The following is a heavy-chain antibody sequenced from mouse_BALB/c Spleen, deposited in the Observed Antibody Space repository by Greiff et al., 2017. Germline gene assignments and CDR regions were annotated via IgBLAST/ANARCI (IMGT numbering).Heavy chain of an antibody. J-gene: IGHJ3*01. CDR3: ARGEPAWFAY. V-gene: IGHV5-6-5*01. CDR1: GFTFSSYA. CDR2: ISSGGST. Sequence: EVQVVESGGGLVKPGGSLKLSCAASGFTFSSYAMSWVRQTPEKRLEWVASISSGGSTYYPDSVKGRFTISRDNARNILYLQMSSLRSEDTAMYYCARGEPAWFAYWGQGTLVTVSA.